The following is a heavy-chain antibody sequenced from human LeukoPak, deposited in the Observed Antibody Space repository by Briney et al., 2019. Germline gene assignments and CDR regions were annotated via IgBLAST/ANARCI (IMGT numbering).Heavy chain of an antibody. CDR1: GFTFSSNW. Sequence: GGSLRLSCAASGFTFSSNWMSWVRQAPGKGLEWVANINQDGREKYYVDSVKGRFTISRDNAKNSLYLQMNSLRAEDTAVYYCAREGCSGGSCYHNWFDPWGQGTLVTVSS. CDR2: INQDGREK. D-gene: IGHD2-15*01. V-gene: IGHV3-7*01. J-gene: IGHJ5*02. CDR3: AREGCSGGSCYHNWFDP.